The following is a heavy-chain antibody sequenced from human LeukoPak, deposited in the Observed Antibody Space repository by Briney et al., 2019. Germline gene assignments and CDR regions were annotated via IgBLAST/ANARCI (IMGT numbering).Heavy chain of an antibody. J-gene: IGHJ4*02. D-gene: IGHD3-16*01. CDR1: GGSISSSNW. CDR2: IYHSGST. CDR3: ATQGPGLWGLRFDY. Sequence: SETLSRTCAVSGGSISSSNWWSWVRQPPGKGLEWIGEIYHSGSTNYNPSLKSRVTISVDKSKNQFSLKLSSVTAADTAVYYCATQGPGLWGLRFDYWGQGTLVTVSS. V-gene: IGHV4-4*02.